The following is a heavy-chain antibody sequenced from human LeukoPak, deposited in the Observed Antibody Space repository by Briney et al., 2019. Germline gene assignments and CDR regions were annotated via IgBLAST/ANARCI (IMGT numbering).Heavy chain of an antibody. Sequence: ASVKVSCKAYGYTFNSYYIHWVRQAPGQGLEWMGIINPSGGSASYAQKFQGRVTMTIDTSTSTVYMELSSLRSEDTAVYYCAKDRGYSGYDFDYWGQRTLVTVSS. D-gene: IGHD5-12*01. J-gene: IGHJ4*02. CDR2: INPSGGSA. V-gene: IGHV1-46*02. CDR3: AKDRGYSGYDFDY. CDR1: GYTFNSYY.